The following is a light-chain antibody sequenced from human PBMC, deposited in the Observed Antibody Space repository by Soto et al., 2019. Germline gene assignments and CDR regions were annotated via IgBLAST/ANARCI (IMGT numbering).Light chain of an antibody. CDR3: QQYNKWPRGT. Sequence: DIVLTQSPATLSVSPGERATLSCRTSQSVSSNLAWYQQKPGQAPRLLIYGASTRTTGIPARFSGTGSGTEFTLTISSLQSEDFAVYYCQQYNKWPRGTFGQGTKVDIK. CDR2: GAS. CDR1: QSVSSN. V-gene: IGKV3-15*01. J-gene: IGKJ1*01.